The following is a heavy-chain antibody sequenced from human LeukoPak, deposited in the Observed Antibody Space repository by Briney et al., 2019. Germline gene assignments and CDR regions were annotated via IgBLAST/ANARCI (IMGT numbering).Heavy chain of an antibody. V-gene: IGHV3-21*01. CDR3: ARVSGPVTGPSDC. J-gene: IGHJ4*02. CDR2: ISSSRGFI. CDR1: GFTFNNYG. D-gene: IGHD6-19*01. Sequence: PGGSLRLSCVASGFTFNNYGINWVRQAPGKGLEWVSSISSSRGFIYYADSVKGRFTISRDNAKNSVYLQMNSLRAEDTAVYYCARVSGPVTGPSDCWGQGTLVTVSS.